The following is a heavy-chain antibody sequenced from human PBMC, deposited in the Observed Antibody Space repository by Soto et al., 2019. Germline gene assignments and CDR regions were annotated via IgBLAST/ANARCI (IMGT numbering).Heavy chain of an antibody. Sequence: GASVKVSCKASGYTFTSYGISWVRQAPGQGLEWMGWISAYNGNTNYAQKLQGRVTMTTDTSTSTAYMELRSLRSDDTAVYYCARVLAVAGHAPFFDYWGQGTRGTVSS. CDR3: ARVLAVAGHAPFFDY. J-gene: IGHJ4*02. CDR1: GYTFTSYG. D-gene: IGHD6-19*01. V-gene: IGHV1-18*04. CDR2: ISAYNGNT.